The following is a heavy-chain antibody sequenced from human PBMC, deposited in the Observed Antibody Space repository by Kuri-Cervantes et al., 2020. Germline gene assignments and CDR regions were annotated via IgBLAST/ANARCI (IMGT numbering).Heavy chain of an antibody. CDR2: IYFSGST. CDR1: GGSVSSGSYY. D-gene: IGHD4-17*01. Sequence: SETLSLTCTVSGGSVSSGSYYWSWIRQPPGKGLEWIGYIYFSGSTNYNPSLKSRVTISVDTSKNQFSLKLSSVTAADTAVYYCAGEAAVTTFSRRVGFDYWGQGTLVTVSS. CDR3: AGEAAVTTFSRRVGFDY. V-gene: IGHV4-61*01. J-gene: IGHJ4*02.